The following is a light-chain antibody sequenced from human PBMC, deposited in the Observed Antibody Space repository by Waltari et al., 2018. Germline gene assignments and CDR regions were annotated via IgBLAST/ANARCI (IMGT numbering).Light chain of an antibody. J-gene: IGKJ4*01. CDR3: LQALQSPLS. CDR1: LSLLHINGYNY. CDR2: MGS. V-gene: IGKV2-28*01. Sequence: DIVMTQSPLSLSVTPGEPASISCRSTLSLLHINGYNYLDWYLQKPGQSPHLLIYMGSQRAAGGPDRFSGNGSGTNVTLRISRVEAEDVGIYYCLQALQSPLSFGGGTKVEIK.